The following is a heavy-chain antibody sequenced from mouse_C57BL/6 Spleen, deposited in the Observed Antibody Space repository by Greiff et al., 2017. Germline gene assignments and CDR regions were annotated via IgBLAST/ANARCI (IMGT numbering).Heavy chain of an antibody. CDR3: ARRDYYGSSYYFDY. J-gene: IGHJ2*01. V-gene: IGHV1-80*01. CDR1: GYAFSSYW. CDR2: IYPGDGDT. D-gene: IGHD1-1*01. Sequence: QVQLQQSGAELVKPGASVKISCKASGYAFSSYWMNWVKQRPGKGLEWIGQIYPGDGDTNYNGKFKGKATLTADKSSSTAYMQLSSLTSEDSAVYFCARRDYYGSSYYFDYWGQGTTLTVSS.